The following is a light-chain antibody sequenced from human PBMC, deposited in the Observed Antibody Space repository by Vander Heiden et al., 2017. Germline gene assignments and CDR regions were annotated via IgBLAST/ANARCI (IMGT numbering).Light chain of an antibody. J-gene: IGLJ3*02. CDR3: QSYDSSLSGSV. Sequence: SALTQPPSLSGAPGQRVTISCTGSSSNIGAGYDVNWYRQLPGIAPKLLIYRNNNRPSGVPDRFSGSKSATSASLAITGLQAEDEADYYCQSYDSSLSGSVFGGGTKLTVL. V-gene: IGLV1-40*01. CDR2: RNN. CDR1: SSNIGAGYD.